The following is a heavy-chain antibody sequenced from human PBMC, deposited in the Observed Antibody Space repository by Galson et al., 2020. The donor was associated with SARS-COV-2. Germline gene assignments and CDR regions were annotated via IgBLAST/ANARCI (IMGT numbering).Heavy chain of an antibody. CDR3: ARARGGNYYDAFDI. D-gene: IGHD1-26*01. CDR1: GFTFSSYA. V-gene: IGHV3-30-3*01. Sequence: TGGSLRLSCAASGFTFSSYAMHWVRQAPGKGLEWVAVISYDGSNKYYADSVKGRFTISRDNSKNTLYLQMNSLRAEDTAVYYCARARGGNYYDAFDIWGQGIMVTVSS. J-gene: IGHJ3*02. CDR2: ISYDGSNK.